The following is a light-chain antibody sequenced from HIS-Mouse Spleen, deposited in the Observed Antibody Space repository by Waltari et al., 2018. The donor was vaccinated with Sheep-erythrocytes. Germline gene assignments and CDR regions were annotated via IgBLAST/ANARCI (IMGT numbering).Light chain of an antibody. CDR1: SSILGRIT. V-gene: IGLV1-44*01. CDR2: SNN. CDR3: AAWDDSLNGYV. J-gene: IGLJ1*01. Sequence: QSVLPRPPSASGTAGQRLPISCSGSSSILGRITGNWYQQRPGTAPKLLIYSNNQRPSGVPDRFSGSTSGTSASLAISGLQSEDEADYYCAAWDDSLNGYVFGTGTKVTVL.